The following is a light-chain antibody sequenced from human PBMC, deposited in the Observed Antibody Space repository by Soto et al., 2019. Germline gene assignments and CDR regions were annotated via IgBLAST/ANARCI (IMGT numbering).Light chain of an antibody. J-gene: IGKJ5*01. CDR1: QSISSW. V-gene: IGKV1-5*01. CDR2: DAS. Sequence: DIQMTQSPSTLSASVGDRVTITCRASQSISSWLAWYQQKPGKAPKLLIYDASSLESGVPSRFSSSGSGTEFTLTISSLQPDDFATYYCQQYNSYLITFGQGTRLEIK. CDR3: QQYNSYLIT.